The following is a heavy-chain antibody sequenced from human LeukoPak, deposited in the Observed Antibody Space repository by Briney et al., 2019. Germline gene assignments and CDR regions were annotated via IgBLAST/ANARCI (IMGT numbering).Heavy chain of an antibody. CDR1: GFTFSSYA. D-gene: IGHD1-26*01. V-gene: IGHV3-23*01. Sequence: PGGSLRLSCAASGFTFSSYAMSWVRQAPGKGLEWVSAISGSGGSTYYADSVKGRFTISRDNSKNTLYLQMNSLRAEDTAVYYCAKVRLSGSYQDVDYWGQGTLVTVSS. CDR2: ISGSGGST. J-gene: IGHJ4*02. CDR3: AKVRLSGSYQDVDY.